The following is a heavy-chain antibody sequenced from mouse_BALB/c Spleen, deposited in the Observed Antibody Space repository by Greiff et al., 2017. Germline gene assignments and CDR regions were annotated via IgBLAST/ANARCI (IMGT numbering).Heavy chain of an antibody. V-gene: IGHV5-12-2*01. Sequence: DVQLVESGGGLVQPGGSLKLSCAASGFTFSSYTMSWVRQTPEKRLEWVAYISNGGGSTYYPDTVKGRFTISRDNAKNTLYLQMSSLKSEDTAMYYCARLTTACMDYWGQGTSVTVSS. CDR2: ISNGGGST. CDR3: ARLTTACMDY. D-gene: IGHD1-2*01. J-gene: IGHJ4*01. CDR1: GFTFSSYT.